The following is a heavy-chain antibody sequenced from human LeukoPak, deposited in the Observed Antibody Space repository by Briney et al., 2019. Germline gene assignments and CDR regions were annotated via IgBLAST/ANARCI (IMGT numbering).Heavy chain of an antibody. CDR2: ISSSSSYI. CDR3: ARDRTSIAAHFDY. Sequence: GGSLRLSCAASGFTFSVYAMSWVRQAPGKGLECVSSISSSSSYIYYADSVKGRFTISRDNAKNSLYLQMNSLRAEDTAVYYCARDRTSIAAHFDYWGQGTLVTVSS. D-gene: IGHD6-6*01. CDR1: GFTFSVYA. V-gene: IGHV3-21*01. J-gene: IGHJ4*02.